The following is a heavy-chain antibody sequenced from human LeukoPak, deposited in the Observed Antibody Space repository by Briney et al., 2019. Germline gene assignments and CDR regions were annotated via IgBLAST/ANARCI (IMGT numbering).Heavy chain of an antibody. D-gene: IGHD3-22*01. CDR1: GGSINSYY. CDR3: ARGDAMIGDAFDI. J-gene: IGHJ3*02. CDR2: IYYSGST. V-gene: IGHV4-59*12. Sequence: PSETLFLTCTVSGGSINSYYWSWIRQPPGKGLEWIGYIYYSGSTNYNPSLKSRVTISVDTSKNQFSLKLSSVTAADTAVYYCARGDAMIGDAFDIWGQGTMVTVSS.